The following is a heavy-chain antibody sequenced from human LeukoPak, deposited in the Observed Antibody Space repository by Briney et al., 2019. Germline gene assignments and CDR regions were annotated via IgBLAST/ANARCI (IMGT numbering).Heavy chain of an antibody. CDR1: GGSISSYY. D-gene: IGHD2-15*01. Sequence: SETLSLTCTVSGGSISSYYWSWIRQPPGKGLEWIGYIYYSGSTNYNPSLKSRVTISVDTSKNQFSLELISVTAADTAVYYCAKVDSGAITAFDSWGQGTLVTVSS. J-gene: IGHJ4*02. V-gene: IGHV4-59*12. CDR2: IYYSGST. CDR3: AKVDSGAITAFDS.